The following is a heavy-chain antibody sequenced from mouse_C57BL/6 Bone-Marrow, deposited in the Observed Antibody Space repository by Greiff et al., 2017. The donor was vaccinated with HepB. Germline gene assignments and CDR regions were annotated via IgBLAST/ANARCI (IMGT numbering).Heavy chain of an antibody. Sequence: VQLVESGAELARPGASVKMSCKASGYTFTSYTMHWVKQRPGQGLEWIGYINPSSGYTKYNQKFKDKATLTADKSSSTAYMQLSSLTSEDSAVYYCARWESAMDYWGQGTSVTVSS. D-gene: IGHD4-1*01. CDR1: GYTFTSYT. CDR2: INPSSGYT. CDR3: ARWESAMDY. V-gene: IGHV1-4*01. J-gene: IGHJ4*01.